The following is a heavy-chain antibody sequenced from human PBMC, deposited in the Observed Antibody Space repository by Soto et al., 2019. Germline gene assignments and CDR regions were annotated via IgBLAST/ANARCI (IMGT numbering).Heavy chain of an antibody. CDR3: VKGSDVARQELDY. J-gene: IGHJ4*02. CDR1: GFTFSNFG. Sequence: QVQQVESGGGVVQPGRSLRLSCAASGFTFSNFGTHWVRQAPGKGLEWVAAISADGSDKYFSGSVKGRFTISRDNSKNTLFLQMNSLRLEDTAVYYCVKGSDVARQELDYWGQGTLVMVSS. D-gene: IGHD3-3*01. V-gene: IGHV3-30*18. CDR2: ISADGSDK.